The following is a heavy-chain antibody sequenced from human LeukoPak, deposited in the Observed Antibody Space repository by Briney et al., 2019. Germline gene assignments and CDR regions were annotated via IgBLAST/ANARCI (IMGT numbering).Heavy chain of an antibody. CDR2: IIPILGIA. J-gene: IGHJ4*02. CDR1: LDTVSSYT. CDR3: AIPPRGYYYDSSGYYFDY. D-gene: IGHD3-22*01. V-gene: IGHV1-69*02. Sequence: ASVKVSCKDSLDTVSSYTKRWVRQDPGQGLEWMGRIIPILGIANYAQKFQGRVTITADKSTSTAYVELRSLRSEDTAVYYCAIPPRGYYYDSSGYYFDYWGQGTLVTVSS.